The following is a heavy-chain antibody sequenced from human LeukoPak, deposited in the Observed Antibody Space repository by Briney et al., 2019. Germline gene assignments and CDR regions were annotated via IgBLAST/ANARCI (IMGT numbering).Heavy chain of an antibody. Sequence: ASVKVSCKASGYTFTSYGISWVRQAPGQGLEWMGWISPYNGNTNYAQKLQGRVTMTADTSTSTAYMDLRRRSSDDTAVYYCARDGSSSWYAYWGQGTLVTVSS. CDR1: GYTFTSYG. V-gene: IGHV1-18*01. CDR3: ARDGSSSWYAY. CDR2: ISPYNGNT. J-gene: IGHJ4*02. D-gene: IGHD6-13*01.